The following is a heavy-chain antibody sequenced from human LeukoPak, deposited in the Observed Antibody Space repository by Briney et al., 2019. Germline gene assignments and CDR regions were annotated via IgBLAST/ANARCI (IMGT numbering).Heavy chain of an antibody. J-gene: IGHJ4*02. CDR3: ARDELQSSSWYPYYFDY. CDR2: ISSSSSYI. Sequence: GGSLRLSCAASGFTFSSYSMNWVRQAPGKGLEWVSSISSSSSYIYHADSVKGRFTISRDNAKNSLYLQMNSLRAEDTAVYYCARDELQSSSWYPYYFDYWGQGTLVTVSS. V-gene: IGHV3-21*01. CDR1: GFTFSSYS. D-gene: IGHD6-13*01.